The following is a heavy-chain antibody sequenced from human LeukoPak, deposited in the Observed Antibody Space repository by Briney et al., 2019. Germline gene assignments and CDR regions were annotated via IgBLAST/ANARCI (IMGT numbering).Heavy chain of an antibody. J-gene: IGHJ3*01. Sequence: GGSLRLSCAASGFTFYNNAMSWVRQAPGKGLEWVSAISGSRNKTYYADTVKGRFTISRDNSKNTVYLQMNSLRAEGTAVYYCAKDLYGVIAPNDAFDFWGQGTLVTVSS. V-gene: IGHV3-23*01. CDR1: GFTFYNNA. CDR3: AKDLYGVIAPNDAFDF. CDR2: ISGSRNKT. D-gene: IGHD3-16*02.